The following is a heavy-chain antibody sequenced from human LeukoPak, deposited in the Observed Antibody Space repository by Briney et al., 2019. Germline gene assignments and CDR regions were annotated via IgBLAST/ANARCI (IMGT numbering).Heavy chain of an antibody. D-gene: IGHD3-3*01. CDR1: GYTFTSYG. CDR2: ISAYNGNT. J-gene: IGHJ5*02. CDR3: ARDQITIFGVANNWFDP. V-gene: IGHV1-18*01. Sequence: ASVKVSCKASGYTFTSYGISRVRQAPGQGLEWMGWISAYNGNTNYAQKLQGRVTMTTDTSTSTAYMELRSLRSDDTAVYYCARDQITIFGVANNWFDPWGQGTLVTVSS.